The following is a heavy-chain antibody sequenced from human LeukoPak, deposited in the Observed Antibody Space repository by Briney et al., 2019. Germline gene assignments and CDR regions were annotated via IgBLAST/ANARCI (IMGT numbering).Heavy chain of an antibody. CDR3: ASSSWYSYYFDY. CDR2: ISYDGSNK. D-gene: IGHD6-13*01. V-gene: IGHV3-30*03. Sequence: GRSLRLSCAASGFTFSSYGMHWVRQAPGKGLEWVAVISYDGSNKYYADSVKGRFTISRDNSKNTLYLQMNSLRAEDTAVYYCASSSWYSYYFDYWGQGTLVTVSS. CDR1: GFTFSSYG. J-gene: IGHJ4*02.